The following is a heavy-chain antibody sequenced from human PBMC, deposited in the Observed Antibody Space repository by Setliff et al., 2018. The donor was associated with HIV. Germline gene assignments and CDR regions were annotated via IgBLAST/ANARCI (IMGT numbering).Heavy chain of an antibody. V-gene: IGHV3-30*18. D-gene: IGHD3-10*01. CDR3: AKEFEDLSGAY. CDR2: ISYDGSNK. J-gene: IGHJ4*02. Sequence: GGSLRLSCAASGFIFSNYRMNWVRQAPGKGLEWVAVISYDGSNKYYADSVKGRLTISRDNSKNTLYLQMNSLRAEDTATYYCAKEFEDLSGAYWGQGTLVTVSS. CDR1: GFIFSNYR.